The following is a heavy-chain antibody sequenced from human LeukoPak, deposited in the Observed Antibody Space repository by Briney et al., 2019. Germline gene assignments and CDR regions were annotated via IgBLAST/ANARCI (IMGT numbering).Heavy chain of an antibody. V-gene: IGHV4-59*01. CDR2: IYYSGST. Sequence: SETLSLTCTVSGGSISSYYWSWIRQPPGKGLEWIGYIYYSGSTNYNPSLKSRVTISVDTSKNQFSLKLKSVTGADTAVYYCARDRKQWLRGPFDPWGQGTLVTVSS. D-gene: IGHD6-19*01. J-gene: IGHJ5*02. CDR3: ARDRKQWLRGPFDP. CDR1: GGSISSYY.